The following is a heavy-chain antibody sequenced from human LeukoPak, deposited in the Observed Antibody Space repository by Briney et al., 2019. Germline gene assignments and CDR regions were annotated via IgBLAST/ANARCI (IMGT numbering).Heavy chain of an antibody. J-gene: IGHJ4*02. V-gene: IGHV4-59*01. CDR3: ARVGSGGTSYYFDY. CDR2: IYYGGST. D-gene: IGHD1-26*01. CDR1: GGSISSYY. Sequence: SETLSLTCTVSGGSISSYYWSWIQQPPGKGLEWIGYIYYGGSTNYNPSLKSRVTISEDTSKNQFFLKLSSVTAADTAVYYCARVGSGGTSYYFDYWGQGALVTVSS.